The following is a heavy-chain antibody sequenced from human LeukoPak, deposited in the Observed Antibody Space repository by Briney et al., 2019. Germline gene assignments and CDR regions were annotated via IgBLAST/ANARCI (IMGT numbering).Heavy chain of an antibody. CDR2: IWYDGSNK. CDR3: AREGGGSWIYWYFDL. Sequence: GGSLRLSCAASGFTFSSYGMHWVRQAPGKGLEWVAVIWYDGSNKYYADSVKGRFTISRDNSKNTLYLQMNSLRAEDTAVYYCAREGGGSWIYWYFDLWGRGTLVTVSS. V-gene: IGHV3-33*01. CDR1: GFTFSSYG. J-gene: IGHJ2*01. D-gene: IGHD6-13*01.